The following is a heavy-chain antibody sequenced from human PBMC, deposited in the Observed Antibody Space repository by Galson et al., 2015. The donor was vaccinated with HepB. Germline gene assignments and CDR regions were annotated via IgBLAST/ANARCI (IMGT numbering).Heavy chain of an antibody. J-gene: IGHJ4*02. D-gene: IGHD6-19*01. CDR1: GFTFSSYA. Sequence: SLRLSCAVSGFTFSSYAMSWVRQAPGKGLEWVSGISGSGGRTNYADSVKGRFTISRDKSKNTLYLQMNSLRAEDTAVYYCVKDQGGDSGWYLDYWGQGTLVTVSS. V-gene: IGHV3-23*01. CDR2: ISGSGGRT. CDR3: VKDQGGDSGWYLDY.